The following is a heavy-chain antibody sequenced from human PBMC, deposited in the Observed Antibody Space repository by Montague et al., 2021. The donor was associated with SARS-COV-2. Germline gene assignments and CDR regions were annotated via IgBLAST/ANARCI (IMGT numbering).Heavy chain of an antibody. V-gene: IGHV4-34*01. CDR2: ST. Sequence: STNYNPSLKSRVTISVDTSKKQFSLKLSSVTAADTAVYYCARGRPVTTCYYYYGMAVWGQGNTVIVSS. D-gene: IGHD4-17*01. J-gene: IGHJ6*02. CDR3: ARGRPVTTCYYYYGMAV.